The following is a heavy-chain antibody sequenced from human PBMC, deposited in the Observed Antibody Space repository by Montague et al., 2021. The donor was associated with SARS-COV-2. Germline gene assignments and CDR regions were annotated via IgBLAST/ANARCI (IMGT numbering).Heavy chain of an antibody. Sequence: SETLSLTYTVSGGSISSNYWSWIRQPPGKGLEWIGYIYYIGSTNYNPSLKSRVTISVDTSRTQFSLKLNSVTAADTAVYYCARVVDYYDSSGYYGSREFYHYYGMDVWGQGTTVTVSS. V-gene: IGHV4-59*01. D-gene: IGHD3-22*01. J-gene: IGHJ6*02. CDR2: IYYIGST. CDR3: ARVVDYYDSSGYYGSREFYHYYGMDV. CDR1: GGSISSNY.